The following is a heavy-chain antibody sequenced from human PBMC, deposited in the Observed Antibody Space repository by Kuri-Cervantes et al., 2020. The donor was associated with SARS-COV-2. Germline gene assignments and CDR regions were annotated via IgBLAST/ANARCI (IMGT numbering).Heavy chain of an antibody. D-gene: IGHD3-22*01. CDR3: AGIVTGDSSGYY. V-gene: IGHV3-53*01. CDR1: GFTVSSNY. CDR2: IYSGGST. J-gene: IGHJ4*02. Sequence: GESLKISCAASGFTVSSNYMSWVRQAPGKGLEWVSVIYSGGSTYYADSVKGRFTISRDNSKNTLYLQMNSLRAEDTAVYYCAGIVTGDSSGYYWGQGTLVTVSS.